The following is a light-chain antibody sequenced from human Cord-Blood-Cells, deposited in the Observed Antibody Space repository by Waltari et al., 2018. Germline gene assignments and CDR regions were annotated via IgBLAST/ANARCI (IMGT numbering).Light chain of an antibody. CDR3: CSYAGSYTYV. V-gene: IGLV2-11*01. CDR1: TSDVGGYNY. Sequence: QSALTQPRSVSGSPGQSVTTPCTGTTSDVGGYNYVPWYQQHPGKAPKLMIYDVSKRPSGVPDRFSGSKSGNTASLTISGLQAEDEADYYCCSYAGSYTYVFGTGTKVTVL. CDR2: DVS. J-gene: IGLJ1*01.